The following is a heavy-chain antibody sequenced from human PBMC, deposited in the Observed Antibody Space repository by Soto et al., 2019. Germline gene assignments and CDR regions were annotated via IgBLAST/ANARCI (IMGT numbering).Heavy chain of an antibody. Sequence: SQTLSLTCAISGGSVASNSVAWDWIKQSPSRGLEWLGRTYYRSKWYNDYAVSVKSRITINPDTSKNQFSLQLNSVTPEDTAVYYCARAPVSIAAGNYYYYGMDVWGQGTTVTVSS. D-gene: IGHD6-6*01. J-gene: IGHJ6*02. CDR1: GGSVASNSVA. CDR3: ARAPVSIAAGNYYYYGMDV. CDR2: TYYRSKWYN. V-gene: IGHV6-1*01.